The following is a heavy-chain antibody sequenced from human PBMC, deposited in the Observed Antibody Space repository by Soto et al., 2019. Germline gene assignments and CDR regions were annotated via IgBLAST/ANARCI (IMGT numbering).Heavy chain of an antibody. Sequence: EVQLLESGGGLVQPGGSLRLSCAASGFTFSSYAMSWVRQAPGKGLEWVSAISGSGGSTYYADSVKGRVTISRDNSKNTLYLQMNSLRAEDTAVYYCARKNPRVVVAANDAFDIWGQGTMVTVSS. J-gene: IGHJ3*02. CDR1: GFTFSSYA. CDR3: ARKNPRVVVAANDAFDI. D-gene: IGHD2-15*01. V-gene: IGHV3-23*01. CDR2: ISGSGGST.